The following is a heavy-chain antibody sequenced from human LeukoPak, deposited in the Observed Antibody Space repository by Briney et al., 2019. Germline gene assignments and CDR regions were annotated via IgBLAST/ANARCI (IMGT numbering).Heavy chain of an antibody. CDR1: GLTFSSHW. J-gene: IGHJ4*02. D-gene: IGHD6-19*01. CDR3: ARDVQYYKSSGWYEGYFDY. CDR2: ITNDGSST. Sequence: GGSLRLSCAASGLTFSSHWMHWVRQAPGKGLVWVSRITNDGSSTTYADSVKGRFTISRDNSKNTLYLQMNSLRAEDTAVYYCARDVQYYKSSGWYEGYFDYWGQGTLVTVFS. V-gene: IGHV3-74*01.